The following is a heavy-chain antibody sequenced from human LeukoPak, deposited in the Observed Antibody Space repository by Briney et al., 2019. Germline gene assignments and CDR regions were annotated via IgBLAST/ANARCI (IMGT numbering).Heavy chain of an antibody. CDR3: ATLSGY. D-gene: IGHD3-16*02. CDR1: GFTFSSYA. CDR2: ISYDGSNK. Sequence: GGSLRLSCAASGFTFSSYAMHWVRQAPGKGLEWVAVISYDGSNKYYADSVKGRCTISRDNSKNTLYLQMNSLRAEDTAVYYRATLSGYWGQGTLVTVSS. V-gene: IGHV3-30*04. J-gene: IGHJ4*02.